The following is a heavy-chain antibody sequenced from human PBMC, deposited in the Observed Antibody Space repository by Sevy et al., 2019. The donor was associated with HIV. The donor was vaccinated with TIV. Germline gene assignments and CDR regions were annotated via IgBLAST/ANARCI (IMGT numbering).Heavy chain of an antibody. CDR3: ARDRNNYDSSGYPKGVDV. Sequence: ASVKVPSKASGYTFTRYGISWVRQAPGQGLEWMGCISGKSGDTNYAQRLQGRVTMTTDTSTNTAYMELRSLRSDDTAVYYCARDRNNYDSSGYPKGVDVWGQGTTVTVSS. CDR2: ISGKSGDT. CDR1: GYTFTRYG. J-gene: IGHJ6*02. V-gene: IGHV1-18*01. D-gene: IGHD3-22*01.